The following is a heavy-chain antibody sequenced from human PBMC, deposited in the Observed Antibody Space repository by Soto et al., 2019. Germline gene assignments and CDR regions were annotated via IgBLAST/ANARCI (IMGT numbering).Heavy chain of an antibody. CDR2: IYWDDDP. Sequence: QITLKESGPTLVKPTQTLTLTCIFSGFSFSADGVGVGWIRQPPGKALEWLALIYWDDDPRSRPSLKRRLTITKDSSKNEVVLTMTDMDPLDTATYYCAHAFGGTSWPNDAFDVWGQGTVVTVSS. V-gene: IGHV2-5*02. CDR3: AHAFGGTSWPNDAFDV. D-gene: IGHD3-16*01. CDR1: GFSFSADGVG. J-gene: IGHJ3*01.